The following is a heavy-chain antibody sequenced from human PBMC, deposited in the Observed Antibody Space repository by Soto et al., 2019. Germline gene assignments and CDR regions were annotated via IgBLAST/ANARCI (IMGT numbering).Heavy chain of an antibody. CDR1: GFTFSNYW. CDR3: ARPGSPYTSTSYDAHWFDP. Sequence: AGSLRLSCIASGFTFSNYWMQWVRQAQGKGLVWVARINNDGSSTTYADSVKGRFTISRDNAKNTLYLQMNSLRVEDTAVFYCARPGSPYTSTSYDAHWFDPWGQGTLVTVSS. V-gene: IGHV3-74*01. J-gene: IGHJ5*02. D-gene: IGHD6-13*01. CDR2: INNDGSST.